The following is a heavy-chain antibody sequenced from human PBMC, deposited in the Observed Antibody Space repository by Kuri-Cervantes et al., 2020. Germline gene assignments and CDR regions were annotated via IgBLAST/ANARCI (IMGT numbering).Heavy chain of an antibody. CDR1: GGSIGSYY. Sequence: SETLSLTCTVSGGSIGSYYWSWIRQPPGKGLEWIGYIYYSGSTNYNPSLKSRVTISVDTSKNQFSLKLSSVTAADTAVYYCARSTESGVGYWGQGTLVTVSS. CDR3: ARSTESGVGY. J-gene: IGHJ4*02. V-gene: IGHV4-59*01. CDR2: IYYSGST. D-gene: IGHD7-27*01.